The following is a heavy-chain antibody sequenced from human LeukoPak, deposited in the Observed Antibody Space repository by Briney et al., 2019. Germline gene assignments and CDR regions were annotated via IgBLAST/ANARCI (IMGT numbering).Heavy chain of an antibody. V-gene: IGHV3-23*01. CDR3: AKRGVVIRVILVGFHKEAYYFDS. CDR2: ISDSGGRT. CDR1: GITLSNYG. Sequence: GGSLRLSCAVSGITLSNYGMSWVRQAPGKGVEWVAGISDSGGRTNYADSVKGRFTISRDNPKNTLYLQMNSLRAEDTAMYFCAKRGVVIRVILVGFHKEAYYFDSWGQGALVTVSS. D-gene: IGHD3-22*01. J-gene: IGHJ4*02.